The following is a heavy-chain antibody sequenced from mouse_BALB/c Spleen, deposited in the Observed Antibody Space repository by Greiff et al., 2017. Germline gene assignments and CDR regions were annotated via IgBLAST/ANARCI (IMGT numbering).Heavy chain of an antibody. Sequence: DVHLVESGGGLVQPGGSLKLSCAASGFTFSSYGMSWVRQTPDKRLELVATINSNGGSTYYPDSVKGRFTISRDNAKNTLYLQMSSLKSEDTAMYYCARAGLRPFAYWGQGTLVTVSA. D-gene: IGHD2-4*01. V-gene: IGHV5-6-3*01. CDR2: INSNGGST. CDR1: GFTFSSYG. J-gene: IGHJ3*01. CDR3: ARAGLRPFAY.